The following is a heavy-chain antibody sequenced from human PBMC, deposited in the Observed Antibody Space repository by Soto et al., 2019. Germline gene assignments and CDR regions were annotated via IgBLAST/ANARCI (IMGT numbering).Heavy chain of an antibody. CDR1: GFTFSSYA. Sequence: PGGSLRLSCAASGFTFSSYAMHWVRQAPGKGLEWVAVISYDGSNKYYADSVKGRFTISRDNSKNTLYLQMNSLRAEDTAVYYCARDRSSRWQPNYYFDYWGQGTLVTVSS. CDR3: ARDRSSRWQPNYYFDY. D-gene: IGHD6-13*01. CDR2: ISYDGSNK. J-gene: IGHJ4*02. V-gene: IGHV3-30-3*01.